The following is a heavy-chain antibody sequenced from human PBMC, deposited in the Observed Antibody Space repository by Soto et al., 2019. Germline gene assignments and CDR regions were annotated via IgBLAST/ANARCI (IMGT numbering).Heavy chain of an antibody. J-gene: IGHJ4*02. Sequence: SETLSLTCTVSGGSISSSSYYWGWIRQPPGKGLEWIGSIYYSGSTYYNPSLKSRVTISVDTSKNQFSLKLSSATAADTAVYYCARQPRIVVVTATPSGFDYWGQGTLVTVSS. CDR2: IYYSGST. D-gene: IGHD2-21*02. CDR3: ARQPRIVVVTATPSGFDY. V-gene: IGHV4-39*01. CDR1: GGSISSSSYY.